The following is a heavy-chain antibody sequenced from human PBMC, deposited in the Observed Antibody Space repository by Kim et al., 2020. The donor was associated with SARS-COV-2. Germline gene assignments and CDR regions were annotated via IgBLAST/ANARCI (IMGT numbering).Heavy chain of an antibody. V-gene: IGHV3-23*01. D-gene: IGHD3-10*01. Sequence: GSTNYADSVKGRFTISRDNSKNTLYRQMTSLRAEDTAVYYCGIMPREFPYWGQGTLVTVSS. CDR3: GIMPREFPY. CDR2: GST. J-gene: IGHJ4*02.